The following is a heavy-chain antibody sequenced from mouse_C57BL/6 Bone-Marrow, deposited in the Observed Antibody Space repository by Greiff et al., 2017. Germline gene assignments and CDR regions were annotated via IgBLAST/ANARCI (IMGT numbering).Heavy chain of an antibody. J-gene: IGHJ3*01. CDR2: IDPENGDT. V-gene: IGHV14-4*01. CDR1: GFNFKDDY. CDR3: TTPYDYDDPRGFAY. Sequence: EVQLQQSGAELVRPGASVKLSCTASGFNFKDDYMHWVKQRPEQGLEWIGWIDPENGDTEYASKFQGKATITADTASTTAYLQLSRLTSEDTAVDYCTTPYDYDDPRGFAYWGQGTLVTVSA. D-gene: IGHD2-4*01.